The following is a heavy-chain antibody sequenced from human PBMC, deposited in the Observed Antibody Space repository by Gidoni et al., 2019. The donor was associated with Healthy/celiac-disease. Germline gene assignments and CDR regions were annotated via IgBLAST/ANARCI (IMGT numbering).Heavy chain of an antibody. CDR3: TRAVGRAFSGSNDY. CDR2: IRSKAYGGTT. J-gene: IGHJ4*02. CDR1: GFTFGDYA. Sequence: EVQLVESGGGLVQPGRSLRLSCTASGFTFGDYAMSWFRQAPGKGLEWVGFIRSKAYGGTTEYAASVKGRFTISRDDSKSIAYLQMNSLKTEDTAVYYCTRAVGRAFSGSNDYWGQGTLVTVSS. D-gene: IGHD1-26*01. V-gene: IGHV3-49*03.